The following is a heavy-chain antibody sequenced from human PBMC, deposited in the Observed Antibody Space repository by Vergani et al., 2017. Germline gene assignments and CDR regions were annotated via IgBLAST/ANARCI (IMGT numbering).Heavy chain of an antibody. Sequence: EVQLLESGGGLVQPGGSLRLSCAASGFTFSSYAMSWVRQAPGKGLEWVSAISGSGGSTYYADSVKGRFTISRDNSKNTLYLQMNSLRAEDTAVYYCARDMIYYDILTGPAYYYGMDVWGQGTTVTVSS. V-gene: IGHV3-23*01. CDR1: GFTFSSYA. CDR2: ISGSGGST. J-gene: IGHJ6*02. D-gene: IGHD3-9*01. CDR3: ARDMIYYDILTGPAYYYGMDV.